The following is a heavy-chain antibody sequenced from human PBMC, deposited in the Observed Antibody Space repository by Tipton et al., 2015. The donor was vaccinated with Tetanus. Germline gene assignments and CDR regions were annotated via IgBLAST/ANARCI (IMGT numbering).Heavy chain of an antibody. V-gene: IGHV1-2*02. J-gene: IGHJ4*02. CDR3: VLLGNPGY. D-gene: IGHD3-16*01. Sequence: QVQLVQSGAEVKKPGASVKVSCKTSGYIFTGFFLHWVRQAPGQGLEWMGWINPNDSDTNYAQSFQGRVAMTRDLSTTTAFMELRALRSDDTAVYSCVLLGNPGYWGPGTLVSVSS. CDR2: INPNDSDT. CDR1: GYIFTGFF.